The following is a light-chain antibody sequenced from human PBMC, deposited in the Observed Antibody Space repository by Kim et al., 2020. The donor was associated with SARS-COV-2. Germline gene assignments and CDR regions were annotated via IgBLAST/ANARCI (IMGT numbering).Light chain of an antibody. V-gene: IGKV3-15*01. J-gene: IGKJ4*01. CDR1: QDIRNN. CDR2: GAS. Sequence: EIVMTQSPAPLSVSPGERVILSCRASQDIRNNLAWYQQKPGQAPRLLIHGASIRATGIPARFSGSGSETEFTLTISSLQSEDFAVYYCQQYEIWPPLTFGGGTKVDIK. CDR3: QQYEIWPPLT.